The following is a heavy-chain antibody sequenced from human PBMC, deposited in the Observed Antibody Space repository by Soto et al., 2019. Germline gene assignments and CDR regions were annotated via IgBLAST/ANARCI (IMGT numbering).Heavy chain of an antibody. CDR2: IYHSGST. D-gene: IGHD3-10*01. J-gene: IGHJ6*02. CDR3: ARVGGYGMDA. V-gene: IGHV4-38-2*01. CDR1: GYSISSGYY. Sequence: PSETLSLTCAVSGYSISSGYYWGWIRQPPGKGLEWIGSIYHSGSTYNNPSLKSRVTISVDTSRNQFSLKLSSVTAADTAVHYCARVGGYGMDAWGQGTTATVSS.